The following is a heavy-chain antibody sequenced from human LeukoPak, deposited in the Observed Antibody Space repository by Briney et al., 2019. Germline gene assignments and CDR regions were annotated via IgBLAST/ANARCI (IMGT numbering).Heavy chain of an antibody. V-gene: IGHV3-66*01. CDR1: GFTVSSNY. D-gene: IGHD1-26*01. Sequence: PGGSLRLSCAASGFTVSSNYMSWVRQAPAKGLEWVSVIYSGGSTYYADSVKCRFTISRDNSKNTLYLQMNSLRAEDTAVYYCARVGATTTYYYYYYYMDVWGKGTTVTISS. J-gene: IGHJ6*03. CDR3: ARVGATTTYYYYYYYMDV. CDR2: IYSGGST.